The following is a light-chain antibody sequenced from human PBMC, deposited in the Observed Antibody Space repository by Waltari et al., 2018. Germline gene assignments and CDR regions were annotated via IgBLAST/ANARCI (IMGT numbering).Light chain of an antibody. CDR3: QQANGFLT. CDR1: QGIRNW. CDR2: AAS. V-gene: IGKV1-12*01. Sequence: DIQMTQSPSSVSASVGDRITITCRARQGIRNWVAWYQQKPGKAPNLLIYAASVLEIGGPSRFSGSGSGTDFTLTISSLQPEDFATYYGQQANGFLTFGQGTRLDI. J-gene: IGKJ5*01.